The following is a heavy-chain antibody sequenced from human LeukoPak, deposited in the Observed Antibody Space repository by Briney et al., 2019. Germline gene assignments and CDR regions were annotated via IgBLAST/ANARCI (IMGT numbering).Heavy chain of an antibody. CDR2: INLNNGDI. Sequence: ASVKVSCKASGYSFTDYYMHWVRQAPGQGLEWMGWINLNNGDIKSAQKFQGRVTMTRDTSITTVYMEVSWLTSGDTAIYYCARADRLHGGPYLIGPWGQGTLVTVPS. CDR3: ARADRLHGGPYLIGP. J-gene: IGHJ5*02. CDR1: GYSFTDYY. V-gene: IGHV1-2*02. D-gene: IGHD2-21*01.